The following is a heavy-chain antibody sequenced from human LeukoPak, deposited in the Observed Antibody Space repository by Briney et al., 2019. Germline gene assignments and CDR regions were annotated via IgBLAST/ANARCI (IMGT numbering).Heavy chain of an antibody. D-gene: IGHD3-10*01. J-gene: IGHJ4*02. CDR2: FDPDNDKT. V-gene: IGHV1-24*01. CDR1: GYTLTELS. CDR3: ARERLWFGESKYREFDY. Sequence: ASVKVSCKVSGYTLTELSMHWVRQAPGKGLEWMGRFDPDNDKTIYAQKFQGRVTMTEDTSTDTAYMELSSLRSEDTAVYYCARERLWFGESKYREFDYWGQGTLVTVSS.